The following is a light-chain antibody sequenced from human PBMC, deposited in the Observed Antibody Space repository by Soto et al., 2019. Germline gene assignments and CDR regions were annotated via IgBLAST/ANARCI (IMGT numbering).Light chain of an antibody. CDR3: QQYNNWPHT. Sequence: EIVMTQAPATLSVSPGERATLSCRASQSVSSKLAWFQQKPGHAPSLLIYGVSTRATGVPVRFSGSGSGTEVTLTINSLQSQDFGVCYCQQYNNWPHTFAQGTKVDIK. CDR1: QSVSSK. J-gene: IGKJ2*01. V-gene: IGKV3-15*01. CDR2: GVS.